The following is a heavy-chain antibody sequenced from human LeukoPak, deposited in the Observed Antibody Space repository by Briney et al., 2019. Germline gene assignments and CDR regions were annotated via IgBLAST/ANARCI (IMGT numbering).Heavy chain of an antibody. CDR2: IYTSGST. Sequence: SETLSLTCTVSGGSISSYYWSWIRQPAGKGLEWIGRIYTSGSTNYNPSLKSRVTMSVDTSKNQFSLKLSSVTAADTAVYYCARLAILEGYSYGGGWFDPWGQGTLVTVSS. D-gene: IGHD5-18*01. J-gene: IGHJ5*02. V-gene: IGHV4-4*07. CDR1: GGSISSYY. CDR3: ARLAILEGYSYGGGWFDP.